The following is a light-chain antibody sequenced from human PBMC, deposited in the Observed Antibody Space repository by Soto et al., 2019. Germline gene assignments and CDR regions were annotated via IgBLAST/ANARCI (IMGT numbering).Light chain of an antibody. Sequence: QSVLTQPPSASGTPGQRVTISCSGSSSNVGRNTVNWYQQLPGTAPKLLIYDTNQRPSGVPDRFSGSKSGTSASLAISGLQSDDEADYYCAAWDDSLEEVEFGGGTKLTVL. V-gene: IGLV1-44*01. CDR1: SSNVGRNT. CDR2: DTN. J-gene: IGLJ2*01. CDR3: AAWDDSLEEVE.